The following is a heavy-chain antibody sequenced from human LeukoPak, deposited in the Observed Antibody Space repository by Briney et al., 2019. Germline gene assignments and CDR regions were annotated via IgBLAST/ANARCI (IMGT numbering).Heavy chain of an antibody. J-gene: IGHJ6*03. Sequence: GRSLRLSCAASGFTFSSYGMYWVRQAPGKGLEWVAVISYDGSNKYYADSVKGRFTISRDNSKNTLYLQMNSLRAEDTAVYYCAKGSVVVPAARPGYYYYMDVWGKGTTVTVSS. V-gene: IGHV3-30*18. CDR2: ISYDGSNK. CDR3: AKGSVVVPAARPGYYYYMDV. CDR1: GFTFSSYG. D-gene: IGHD2-2*01.